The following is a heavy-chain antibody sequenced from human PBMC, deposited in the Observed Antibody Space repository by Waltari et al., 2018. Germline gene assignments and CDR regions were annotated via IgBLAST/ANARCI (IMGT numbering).Heavy chain of an antibody. J-gene: IGHJ6*02. CDR1: GGTFSSYT. V-gene: IGHV1-69*02. CDR2: IIPILGIA. D-gene: IGHD3-16*02. Sequence: QVQLVQSGAEVKKPGSSVKVSCKASGGTFSSYTISWVRQAPGQGLEWMGRIIPILGIANYAQKFQGRVTITADKSTSTAYMELSSLRPEDTAVYYCARAFDDYVWGSYREHYYYYGMDVWGQGTTVTVSS. CDR3: ARAFDDYVWGSYREHYYYYGMDV.